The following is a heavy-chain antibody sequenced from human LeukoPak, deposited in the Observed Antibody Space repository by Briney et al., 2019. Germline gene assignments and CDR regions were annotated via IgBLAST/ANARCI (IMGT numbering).Heavy chain of an antibody. J-gene: IGHJ6*02. CDR1: GFTFSSYA. V-gene: IGHV3-23*01. Sequence: GGFLRLSCAASGFTFSSYAMSWVRQAPGKGLEWVSAISGSGGSTYYADSVKGRFTISRDNSKNTLYLQMNSLRAEDTAVYYCAKVYIGSSSSSYYYGMDVWGQGTTVTVSS. CDR3: AKVYIGSSSSSYYYGMDV. D-gene: IGHD6-13*01. CDR2: ISGSGGST.